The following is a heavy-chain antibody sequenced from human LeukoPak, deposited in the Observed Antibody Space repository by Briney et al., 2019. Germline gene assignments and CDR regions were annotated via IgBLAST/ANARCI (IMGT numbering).Heavy chain of an antibody. Sequence: PSETLSLTCTVSGGSISSGTYYWDWIRQLPGKGLECIGFIYYSGSTFYNPSLKSRVTISIDTSKNQFSLKLSSVTAADTAVYYCARVGDWNDLVYWGQGTLVTVSS. CDR2: IYYSGST. V-gene: IGHV4-31*03. CDR3: ARVGDWNDLVY. CDR1: GGSISSGTYY. J-gene: IGHJ4*02. D-gene: IGHD1-1*01.